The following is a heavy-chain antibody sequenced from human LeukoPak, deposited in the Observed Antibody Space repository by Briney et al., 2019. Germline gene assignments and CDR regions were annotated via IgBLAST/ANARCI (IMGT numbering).Heavy chain of an antibody. V-gene: IGHV4-39*01. CDR3: AKKASSNGIGPAAKSRYCFDY. CDR2: IYYSGST. J-gene: IGHJ4*02. D-gene: IGHD2-2*01. Sequence: SETLSLTCTVSGGSISSSNYYWAWIRQPPGKGLEYIGSIYYSGSTYYNPSLKSRVTISVDTSKNQFSLKLSSVTAGGTAVYYRAKKASSNGIGPAAKSRYCFDYWGQGTLVTVSS. CDR1: GGSISSSNYY.